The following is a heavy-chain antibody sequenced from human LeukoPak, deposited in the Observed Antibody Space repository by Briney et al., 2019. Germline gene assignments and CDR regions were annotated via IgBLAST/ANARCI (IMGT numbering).Heavy chain of an antibody. V-gene: IGHV3-33*01. Sequence: GRSLRLSCAASGFTFSSCGMHWVRQAPGKGLEWVAVIWFDGSYKYYADSVKGRFTISRDNSKNTLYLQMNSLRAEDTAVYYCATKGDWNWGQGTLVTVSS. D-gene: IGHD3/OR15-3a*01. CDR2: IWFDGSYK. CDR1: GFTFSSCG. J-gene: IGHJ4*02. CDR3: ATKGDWN.